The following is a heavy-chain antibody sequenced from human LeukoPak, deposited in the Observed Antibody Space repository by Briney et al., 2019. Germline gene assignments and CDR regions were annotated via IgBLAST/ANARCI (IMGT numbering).Heavy chain of an antibody. Sequence: GGSLRRSCAASGFNFGAYAMNWVRQAPGKGLEWVSVIHHSGGATSYAASVKGRFTISRDNSKNTLYLQMTGLRVEDTAVYYCVKGGGGFNPFDSWGQGTLVTVST. CDR1: GFNFGAYA. J-gene: IGHJ4*02. CDR2: IHHSGGAT. D-gene: IGHD2-15*01. V-gene: IGHV3-23*01. CDR3: VKGGGGFNPFDS.